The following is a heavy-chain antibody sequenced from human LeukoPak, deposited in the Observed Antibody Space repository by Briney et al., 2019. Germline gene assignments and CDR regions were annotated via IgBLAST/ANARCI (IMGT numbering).Heavy chain of an antibody. CDR3: PRVKYYCDSSGYTFDY. Sequence: SVRVSCTASGYTFSGFYLHCVPEAPGQGLEWMAWITPNSGGTTYAQTFQGRVTMTRDTSISTAYMDLSRLRSDATPLFYCPRVKYYCDSSGYTFDYWGQGSLVTVSS. V-gene: IGHV1-2*02. J-gene: IGHJ4*02. CDR1: GYTFSGFY. CDR2: ITPNSGGT. D-gene: IGHD3-22*01.